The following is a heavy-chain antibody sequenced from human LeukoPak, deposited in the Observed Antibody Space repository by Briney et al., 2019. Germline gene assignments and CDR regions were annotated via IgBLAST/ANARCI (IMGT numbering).Heavy chain of an antibody. Sequence: SETLSLTCTVSGGSISSGGYYWSWIRQPPGKGLEWIGYIYHSGSTYYNPSLKSRVTISLDRSKNQFSLKLSSVTAADTAVYYCARGVPPVPAAPDYWGQGTLVTVSS. CDR1: GGSISSGGYY. D-gene: IGHD2-2*01. CDR3: ARGVPPVPAAPDY. J-gene: IGHJ4*02. CDR2: IYHSGST. V-gene: IGHV4-30-2*01.